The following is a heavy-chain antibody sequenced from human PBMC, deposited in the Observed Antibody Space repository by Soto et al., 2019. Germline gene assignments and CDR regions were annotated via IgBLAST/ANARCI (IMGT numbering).Heavy chain of an antibody. J-gene: IGHJ6*02. D-gene: IGHD6-13*01. CDR3: ARDRSSSSGVYGMDV. V-gene: IGHV4-39*07. Sequence: SETLSLTCTVSGGSISSSSYYWGWIRQPPGKGLEWIGSIYYSGSTYYNPSLKSRVTISVDKSKNQFSLKLSSVTAADTAVYYCARDRSSSSGVYGMDVWGQGTTVTVSS. CDR2: IYYSGST. CDR1: GGSISSSSYY.